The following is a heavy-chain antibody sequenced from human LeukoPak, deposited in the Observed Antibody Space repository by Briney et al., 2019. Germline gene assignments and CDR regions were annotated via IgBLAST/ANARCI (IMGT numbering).Heavy chain of an antibody. V-gene: IGHV1-18*01. J-gene: IGHJ4*02. CDR2: ISAYNGDT. Sequence: SVKVSCKTSGYTFTTYGVTWVRQAPRQGLEWMGWISAYNGDTNYAQGFQGRITMTTDTSTSTANMELTSLRSDDTAVYYCARDHSSSCQLLDYWGQGTLVTISS. CDR3: ARDHSSSCQLLDY. CDR1: GYTFTTYG. D-gene: IGHD6-13*01.